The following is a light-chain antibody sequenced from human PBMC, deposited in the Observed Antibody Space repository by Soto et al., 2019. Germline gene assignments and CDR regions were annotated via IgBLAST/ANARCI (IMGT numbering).Light chain of an antibody. CDR1: QSVSSN. V-gene: IGKV3-15*01. CDR3: QQYNNWPPWT. CDR2: GAS. Sequence: EIVMTQSPATLSVSPGERATLSCRASQSVSSNLAWYQQKPGQAPRLLIYGASTRATGIPARFSGSGSGTECTHTISSLQSEDSAVYYCQQYNNWPPWTFGQGTKVEIK. J-gene: IGKJ1*01.